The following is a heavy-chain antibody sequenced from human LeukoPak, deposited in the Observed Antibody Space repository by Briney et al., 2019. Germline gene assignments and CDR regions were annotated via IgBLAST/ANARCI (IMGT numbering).Heavy chain of an antibody. D-gene: IGHD4-17*01. CDR2: IDHSGST. V-gene: IGHV4-59*01. Sequence: SETLSLTCTVSGGSFSSYYWTWIRQPPGKGLEWIGYIDHSGSTNYNPSLKSRVSISSDTSKNQFSLELSSVTAADTAVYYCARLKATVSIHAYFDSWGQGTLVTVSS. J-gene: IGHJ4*02. CDR3: ARLKATVSIHAYFDS. CDR1: GGSFSSYY.